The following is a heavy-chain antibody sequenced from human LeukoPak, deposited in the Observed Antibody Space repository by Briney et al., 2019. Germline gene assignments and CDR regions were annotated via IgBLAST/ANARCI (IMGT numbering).Heavy chain of an antibody. CDR2: IYPDDSDT. D-gene: IGHD3-10*01. CDR3: ARLSGSGSYYTAIGY. V-gene: IGHV5-51*01. CDR1: GYSFTNYW. J-gene: IGHJ4*02. Sequence: GESLKISCKGSGYSFTNYWIGWARQMPGKGLEWMGIIYPDDSDTRYSPSFQGQVTVSVDKSISTAYLQWSSLKASDTAMYYCARLSGSGSYYTAIGYWGQGTLVTVSS.